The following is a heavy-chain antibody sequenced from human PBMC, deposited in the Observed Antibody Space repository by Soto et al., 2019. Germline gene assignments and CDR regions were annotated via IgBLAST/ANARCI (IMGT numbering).Heavy chain of an antibody. CDR3: ARSSLYYDILTGYYLGEVIDY. D-gene: IGHD3-9*01. V-gene: IGHV2-5*01. CDR1: GFSLTTSGVG. J-gene: IGHJ4*02. CDR2: IYWNDDY. Sequence: SGPTLVNPTQTLTLTCTFSGFSLTTSGVGVGWIRQPPGKALEWLALIYWNDDYHFTPSLKTRLTIPKDTSKNQVVLTMTNMDPVNTATYFCARSSLYYDILTGYYLGEVIDYWGQGTLVTVSS.